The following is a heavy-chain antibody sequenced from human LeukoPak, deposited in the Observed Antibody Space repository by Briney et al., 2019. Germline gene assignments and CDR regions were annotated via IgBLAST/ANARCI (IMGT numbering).Heavy chain of an antibody. CDR2: ISGSGGST. Sequence: GSLRLSCAASGFTVSAYAMAWVRQAPGKGLEWVSTISGSGGSTYYADSVKGRFTISRDNSKNTLYLQMNSLRAEDTAVYYCAKETDFWSGYYKDWGQGTLVTVSS. CDR3: AKETDFWSGYYKD. D-gene: IGHD3-3*01. V-gene: IGHV3-23*01. J-gene: IGHJ1*01. CDR1: GFTVSAYA.